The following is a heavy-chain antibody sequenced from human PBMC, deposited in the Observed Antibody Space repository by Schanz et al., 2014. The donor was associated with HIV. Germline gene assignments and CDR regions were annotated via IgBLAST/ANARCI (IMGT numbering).Heavy chain of an antibody. CDR3: VRVRSPRVKIVVVMDYYYYAMDV. Sequence: EVQLLESGGDQVQSGGSLRVSCAASGFIFRNYDMTWVRQAPGKGLECVSSISSSSSYLYYADSVKGRFTISRDNAKNSLYLQMNSLRAEDTAVYYCVRVRSPRVKIVVVMDYYYYAMDVWGQGTTVTVSS. D-gene: IGHD3-22*01. V-gene: IGHV3-21*01. CDR2: ISSSSSYL. CDR1: GFIFRNYD. J-gene: IGHJ6*02.